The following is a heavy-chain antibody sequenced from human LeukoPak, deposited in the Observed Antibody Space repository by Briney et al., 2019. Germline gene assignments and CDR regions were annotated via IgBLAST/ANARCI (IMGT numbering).Heavy chain of an antibody. Sequence: ASVKVSCKASGYIFTNYHMHWVRQAPGQGLEWMGIINPGGGSTSYAQKFQGRVTMTRDTSTSTVYMELSSLRAEDTAVYYCASRPDDSWRGPFDYWGQGTLVTVSS. CDR3: ASRPDDSWRGPFDY. J-gene: IGHJ4*02. CDR1: GYIFTNYH. CDR2: INPGGGST. V-gene: IGHV1-46*01. D-gene: IGHD3-3*01.